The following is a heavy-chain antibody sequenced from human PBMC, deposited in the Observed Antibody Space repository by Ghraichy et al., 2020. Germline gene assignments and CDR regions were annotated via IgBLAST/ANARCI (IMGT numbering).Heavy chain of an antibody. CDR2: INPDTGGT. CDR3: ARSLATVSSYFYYSMDV. V-gene: IGHV1-2*04. D-gene: IGHD4-11*01. Sequence: ASVKVSCKASGYTFTGHYIHWVRQAPGQGLEWMGWINPDTGGTKFAQKFQGWVTMTRDTSINTAYIEMRRLMSDDTAIYYCARSLATVSSYFYYSMDVWGQGTTVTGSS. CDR1: GYTFTGHY. J-gene: IGHJ6*02.